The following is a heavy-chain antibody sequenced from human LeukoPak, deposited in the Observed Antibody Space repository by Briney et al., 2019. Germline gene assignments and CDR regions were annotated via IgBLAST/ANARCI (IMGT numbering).Heavy chain of an antibody. CDR2: IYYSGST. Sequence: SETLSLTCTVSGGSISFSTYYWGWIRQPPGKGLEWIGYIYYSGSTYYNPSLKSRVTISVDTSKNQFSLKLSSVTAADTAVYYCARVHGDYLLGYYGMDVWGQGTTVTVSS. CDR3: ARVHGDYLLGYYGMDV. J-gene: IGHJ6*02. D-gene: IGHD4-17*01. CDR1: GGSISFSTYY. V-gene: IGHV4-30-4*08.